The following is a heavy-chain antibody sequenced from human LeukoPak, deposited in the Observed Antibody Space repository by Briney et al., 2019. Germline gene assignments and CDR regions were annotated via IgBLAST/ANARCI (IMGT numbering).Heavy chain of an antibody. CDR3: PKDMTAVGPPQAFDI. D-gene: IGHD6-13*01. J-gene: IGHJ3*02. Sequence: PGRSLRLSCAASGFTFDDYAMHWVRQAPGKGLEWVAAISWNSGSIGYADSVKGRFTISRDNAKNSLYLQMNMLRAEDTALYYCPKDMTAVGPPQAFDIWRQGPMVPVPS. V-gene: IGHV3-9*01. CDR1: GFTFDDYA. CDR2: ISWNSGSI.